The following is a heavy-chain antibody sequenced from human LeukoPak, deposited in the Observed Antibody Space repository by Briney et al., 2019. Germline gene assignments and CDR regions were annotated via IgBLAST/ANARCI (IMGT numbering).Heavy chain of an antibody. Sequence: GGSLRLSCAASGFTFRSYGMHWVRQAPGKGLEWVSYISSSGSTIYYADSVKGRFTISRDNAKNSLYLQINSLRAEDAAVYYCASYGSVDYWGQGTLVTVSS. J-gene: IGHJ4*02. CDR2: ISSSGSTI. V-gene: IGHV3-48*04. CDR1: GFTFRSYG. D-gene: IGHD3-10*01. CDR3: ASYGSVDY.